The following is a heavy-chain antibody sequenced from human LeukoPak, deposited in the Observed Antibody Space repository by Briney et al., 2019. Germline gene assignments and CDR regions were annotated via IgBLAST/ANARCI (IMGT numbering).Heavy chain of an antibody. CDR1: GFTFSSYG. Sequence: PGGSLRLSCAASGFTFSSYGMHWVRQAPGKGLEWVAFIRYDGSNKYYADSVKGRFTISRDNSKNTLYLQMNSLRAEDTAVYYCAKEDQGYYYDSSGYLNYWGQGTLVTVSS. V-gene: IGHV3-30*02. CDR3: AKEDQGYYYDSSGYLNY. CDR2: IRYDGSNK. J-gene: IGHJ4*02. D-gene: IGHD3-22*01.